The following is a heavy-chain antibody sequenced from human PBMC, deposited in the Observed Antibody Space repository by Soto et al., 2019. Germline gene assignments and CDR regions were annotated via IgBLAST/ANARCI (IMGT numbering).Heavy chain of an antibody. J-gene: IGHJ6*02. D-gene: IGHD5-18*01. Sequence: PGGSLRLAXAASGFTFSSYSMNWVRQAPGKGLGWVSSISSSSSYIYYADSVKGRFTISRDNAKNSLYLQMNSLRAEDTAVYYCARTRGYSLNYGMDVWGQGPTVTVSS. CDR3: ARTRGYSLNYGMDV. V-gene: IGHV3-21*01. CDR1: GFTFSSYS. CDR2: ISSSSSYI.